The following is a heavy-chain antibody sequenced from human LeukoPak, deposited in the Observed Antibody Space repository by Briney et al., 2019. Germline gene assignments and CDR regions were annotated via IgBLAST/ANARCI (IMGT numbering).Heavy chain of an antibody. D-gene: IGHD4-23*01. CDR1: GGSISSYQ. CDR3: ARVGVDDSGNIIKYFFDY. V-gene: IGHV4-59*01. Sequence: PSETLSLTCTVSGGSISSYQWSWIRQPPGKGLEWIGNIYYSGSANYNPSLQSRVIISVDTSKNQFSLKLSPVTAADTAVYYCARVGVDDSGNIIKYFFDYWGQGTLVTVSS. CDR2: IYYSGSA. J-gene: IGHJ4*02.